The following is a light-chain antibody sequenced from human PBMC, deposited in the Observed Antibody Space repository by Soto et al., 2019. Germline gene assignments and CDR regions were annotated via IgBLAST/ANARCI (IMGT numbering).Light chain of an antibody. J-gene: IGLJ2*01. V-gene: IGLV2-14*01. Sequence: ALTQPASVSGSPGQSITISCTGTSSDVGNYNYVSWYQETPGKAPRLIIYQVTNRPSGVSNRFSGSKSGNTASLTISGLQADDEADYYCTSFSTGSSYVIFGGGTKLTVL. CDR1: SSDVGNYNY. CDR3: TSFSTGSSYVI. CDR2: QVT.